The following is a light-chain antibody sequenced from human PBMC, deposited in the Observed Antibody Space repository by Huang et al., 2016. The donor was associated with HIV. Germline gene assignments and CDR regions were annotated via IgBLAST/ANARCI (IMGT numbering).Light chain of an antibody. CDR1: QSVRSW. CDR2: QAS. CDR3: QQYSSYIQWT. Sequence: DIQMTQSPSTLSASVGDRVTIICRASQSVRSWLAWYQQKPGKAPKLLIYQASTVQNGVPSRCSGSGSGTEFTLTISSLQPDDFATYYCQQYSSYIQWTFGQGTKVEI. V-gene: IGKV1-5*03. J-gene: IGKJ1*01.